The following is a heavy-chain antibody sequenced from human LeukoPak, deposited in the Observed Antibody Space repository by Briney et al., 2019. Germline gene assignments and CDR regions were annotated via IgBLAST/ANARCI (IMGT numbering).Heavy chain of an antibody. D-gene: IGHD3-10*01. J-gene: IGHJ4*02. CDR3: ARTPYYYGSGSYHLKGWYYFDY. Sequence: ASVKVSCKASGYTFTSYDINWVRQATGQGLEWMGWMNPNSGNTGYAQKFQGRVTMTRNTSISTAYMELSSLRSEDTAVYYCARTPYYYGSGSYHLKGWYYFDYWGQGSLVTVSS. V-gene: IGHV1-8*01. CDR2: MNPNSGNT. CDR1: GYTFTSYD.